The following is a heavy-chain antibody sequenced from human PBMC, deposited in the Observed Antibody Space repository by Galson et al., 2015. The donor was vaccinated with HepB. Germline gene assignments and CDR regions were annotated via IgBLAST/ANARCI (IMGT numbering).Heavy chain of an antibody. J-gene: IGHJ6*02. D-gene: IGHD3-10*01. CDR1: GFTFSGYT. V-gene: IGHV3-21*01. CDR2: ISIGSSRI. Sequence: SLRLSCAASGFTFSGYTMNWVRQAPGKGLEWVSSISIGSSRIYYADSVRGRFTISRDDAKNSLYLHMHSLRAEDTAIYYCARDQFGFYGSGTVPYGREYSYFAVDVWGQGTTVIVS. CDR3: ARDQFGFYGSGTVPYGREYSYFAVDV.